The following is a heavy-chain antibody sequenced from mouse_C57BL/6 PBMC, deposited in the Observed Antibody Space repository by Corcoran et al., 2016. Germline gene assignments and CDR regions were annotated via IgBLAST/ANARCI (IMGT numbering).Heavy chain of an antibody. J-gene: IGHJ1*03. V-gene: IGHV1-81*01. CDR2: IYPRSGNT. D-gene: IGHD1-1*01. CDR1: GYTFTSYG. CDR3: ARSDYYGSSYRYFDV. Sequence: QVQLQQSGAELARPEASVKLSCKASGYTFTSYGISWVKQRTGQGLEWIGEIYPRSGNTYYNEKFKGKATLTADKSSSTAYMELRSLTSEDSAVYFCARSDYYGSSYRYFDVWGTGTTVTVSS.